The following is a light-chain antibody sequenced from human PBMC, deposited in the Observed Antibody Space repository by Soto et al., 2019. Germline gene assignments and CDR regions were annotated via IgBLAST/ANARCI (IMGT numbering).Light chain of an antibody. CDR2: DES. CDR1: QTISSW. Sequence: DIQMTQSPSTLSGSVGDRFTITCRAIQTISSWLAWYQQKPGKDPNILIYDESTLQSGVKSRFSGSGSGTDFTLTIRSMQPEDVATYYCKKYNSAHRTLGQGTKVDIK. J-gene: IGKJ1*01. V-gene: IGKV1-27*01. CDR3: KKYNSAHRT.